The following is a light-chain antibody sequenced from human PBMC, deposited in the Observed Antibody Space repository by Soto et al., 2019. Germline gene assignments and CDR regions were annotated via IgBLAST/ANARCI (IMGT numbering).Light chain of an antibody. CDR3: QQYYSFPWT. Sequence: DIQMTQSPSSVSASVGDRVTITCRASQGISSWLAWYQQKPEKAPKLVIYDASSLQSGVPSRFSGSGSGTDFTLTISCLQSEDFATYYCQQYYSFPWTFGQGTKVDIK. CDR1: QGISSW. V-gene: IGKV1D-16*01. J-gene: IGKJ1*01. CDR2: DAS.